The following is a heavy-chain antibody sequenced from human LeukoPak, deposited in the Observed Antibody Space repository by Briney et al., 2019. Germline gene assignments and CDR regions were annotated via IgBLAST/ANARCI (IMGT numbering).Heavy chain of an antibody. CDR2: INSDGSST. J-gene: IGHJ4*02. V-gene: IGHV3-74*03. CDR1: GFTFSSYW. Sequence: GGSLRLSCAASGFTFSSYWMHWVRQAPGKGLVWVSRINSDGSSTKYADSVKGRFTISRDNAKNALYVQMNNLRAEDTAVYYCARVDPKAPGDYSWGRGTLVTVSS. D-gene: IGHD2-2*03. CDR3: ARVDPKAPGDYS.